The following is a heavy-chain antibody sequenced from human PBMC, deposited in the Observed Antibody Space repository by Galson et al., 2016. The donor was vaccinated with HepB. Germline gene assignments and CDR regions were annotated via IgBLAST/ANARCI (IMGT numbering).Heavy chain of an antibody. D-gene: IGHD6-13*01. CDR2: IDWDDDK. Sequence: PALVKPTQTLTLTCTLSGFSLSTSGMCVTWIRQPPGKALEWLARIDWDDDKFYSTSLKIRLTISKDASKNQVVLTMTNMDPVDTATYYCARIVSSWQAPDYWGQGILVTVSS. V-gene: IGHV2-70*17. CDR1: GFSLSTSGMC. CDR3: ARIVSSWQAPDY. J-gene: IGHJ4*02.